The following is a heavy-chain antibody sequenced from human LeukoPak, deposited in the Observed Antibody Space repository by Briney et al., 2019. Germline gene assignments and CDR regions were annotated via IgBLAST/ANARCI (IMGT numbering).Heavy chain of an antibody. Sequence: GGSLRLSCTVSGFTLSNAWMTWVRQAPGKGLEWIGRIKTKGDGGTTDYAAPVKGRFTISRDDSKNTVYLQMNSLKIEDTAVYSCATPGRRWDYFDFWGRGTLVTVSP. CDR2: IKTKGDGGTT. CDR3: ATPGRRWDYFDF. D-gene: IGHD5-24*01. V-gene: IGHV3-15*01. CDR1: GFTLSNAW. J-gene: IGHJ4*02.